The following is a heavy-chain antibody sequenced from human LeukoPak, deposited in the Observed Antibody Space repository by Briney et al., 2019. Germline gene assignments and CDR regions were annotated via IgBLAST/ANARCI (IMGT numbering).Heavy chain of an antibody. J-gene: IGHJ6*03. CDR1: GLTLTSYG. V-gene: IGHV3-23*01. CDR2: ISGSAGST. Sequence: PGGSLRLSCPASGLTLTSYGMSWVRQAPGKGLEWVSGISGSAGSTHYADSVKGRFTISRDDSKNTLYLQMNSLRAEDTAVYYCAKEGRRNFGSGSYYEGNFMDVWGKGTTVTVSS. CDR3: AKEGRRNFGSGSYYEGNFMDV. D-gene: IGHD3-10*01.